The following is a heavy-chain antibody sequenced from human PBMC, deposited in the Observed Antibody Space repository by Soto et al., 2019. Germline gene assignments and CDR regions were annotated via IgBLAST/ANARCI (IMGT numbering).Heavy chain of an antibody. Sequence: GGSLRLSCAASGFTFRSYGMHWVRQAPGKGLEWVAVTWYDGSQTYYADSVKGRFTISRDNSKSALFLQMDSLRAEDTAIYYCARYNSGHSDYWGQGTLVTVSS. CDR2: TWYDGSQT. D-gene: IGHD1-1*01. CDR1: GFTFRSYG. V-gene: IGHV3-33*01. J-gene: IGHJ4*02. CDR3: ARYNSGHSDY.